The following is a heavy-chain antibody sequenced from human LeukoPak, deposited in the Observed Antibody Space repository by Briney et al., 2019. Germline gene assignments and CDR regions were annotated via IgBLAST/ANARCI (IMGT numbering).Heavy chain of an antibody. J-gene: IGHJ4*02. D-gene: IGHD4-17*01. V-gene: IGHV3-23*01. CDR1: GFTFSGYA. CDR2: ISDSGGNT. Sequence: GRSLRLSCAASGFTFSGYAMSWVRQAPGKGLEWVSAISDSGGNTYYADSVKGRFTISRDNSKNALYLQMNSLRAEDTAFYYCAAFTVNLDFWGQGTLVTVSS. CDR3: AAFTVNLDF.